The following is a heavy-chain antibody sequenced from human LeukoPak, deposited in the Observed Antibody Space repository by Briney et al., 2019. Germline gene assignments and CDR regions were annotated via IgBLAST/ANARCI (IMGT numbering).Heavy chain of an antibody. CDR3: ASLQLITMVRGVMENWFDP. D-gene: IGHD3-10*01. CDR2: IYDSGST. CDR1: GGSISSSSYY. V-gene: IGHV4-39*07. Sequence: SETLSLTCTVSGGSISSSSYYWGWIRQPPVKGLEWIGSIYDSGSTYYNPSLKSRVTISVDTSKNQFSLKLSSVTAADTAVYYCASLQLITMVRGVMENWFDPWGQGTLVTVSS. J-gene: IGHJ5*02.